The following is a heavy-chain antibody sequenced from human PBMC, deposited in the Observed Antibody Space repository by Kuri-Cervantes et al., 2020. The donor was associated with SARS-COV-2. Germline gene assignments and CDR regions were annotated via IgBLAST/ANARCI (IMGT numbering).Heavy chain of an antibody. Sequence: SVKVSCKASGGTFSSYAISWARQAPGQGLEWMGGIIPIFGTANYAQKFQGRVTITTDESTSTAYMELSSLRSEDTAVYYCASLLGWYDSSGYYHYYYMDVWGKGTTVTVSS. J-gene: IGHJ6*03. D-gene: IGHD3-22*01. CDR3: ASLLGWYDSSGYYHYYYMDV. CDR1: GGTFSSYA. V-gene: IGHV1-69*05. CDR2: IIPIFGTA.